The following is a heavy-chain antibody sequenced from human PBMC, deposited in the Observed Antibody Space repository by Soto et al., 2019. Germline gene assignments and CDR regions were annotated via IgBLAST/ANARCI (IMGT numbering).Heavy chain of an antibody. J-gene: IGHJ6*02. CDR3: ARVGYCSSTSCYRYGMDV. Sequence: PGGSLRLSCAASGFTFSSYGMHWVRQAPGKGLEWVAVIWYDGSNKYYADSVKGRFTISRDNSKNTLYLQMNSLRAEDTAVYYCARVGYCSSTSCYRYGMDVWGQGTTFTVSS. CDR2: IWYDGSNK. V-gene: IGHV3-33*01. D-gene: IGHD2-2*01. CDR1: GFTFSSYG.